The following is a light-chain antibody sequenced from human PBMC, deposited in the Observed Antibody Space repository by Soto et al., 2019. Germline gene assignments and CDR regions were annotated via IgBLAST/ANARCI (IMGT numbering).Light chain of an antibody. V-gene: IGLV1-40*01. CDR3: QSYDSSLSGVV. CDR1: SSNIGAGYD. CDR2: GNS. J-gene: IGLJ2*01. Sequence: QSVLTQPPSVSGAPGQRVTISCTGGSSNIGAGYDVHWYQQLPGTAPKLLIYGNSNRPSGVPDRFSGSKSGTSASLAITGLQAEDEADYYCQSYDSSLSGVVFGGGTKRTVL.